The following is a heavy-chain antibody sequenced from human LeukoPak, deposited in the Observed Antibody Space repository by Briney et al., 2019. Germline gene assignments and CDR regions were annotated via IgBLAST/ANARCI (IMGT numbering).Heavy chain of an antibody. J-gene: IGHJ4*02. CDR2: INPDIGDT. Sequence: GASVTVSCKASGYTFTDYHIYWLRQAPGQGLEYMGWINPDIGDTNYAQKFQGRVTVTRDTSINTSYMELSRLTSDDTAVYYCTRGDIYFDYWGQGTLVTVSS. CDR3: TRGDIYFDY. CDR1: GYTFTDYH. V-gene: IGHV1-2*02.